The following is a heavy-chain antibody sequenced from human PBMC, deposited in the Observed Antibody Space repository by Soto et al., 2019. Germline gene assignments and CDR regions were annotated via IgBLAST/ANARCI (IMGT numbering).Heavy chain of an antibody. CDR1: GFTFSSYW. CDR3: TRDPGGVATYWFDP. V-gene: IGHV3-74*01. D-gene: IGHD5-12*01. CDR2: INSDGSST. Sequence: EVQLVESGGGLVQPGGSLRLSCAASGFTFSSYWMHWVRQAPGKGLVWVSRINSDGSSTRFADSVKGRFSIFRDNAKNTLYLQMNSLRAEDTVIYYCTRDPGGVATYWFDPWGQGTLVTVSS. J-gene: IGHJ5*02.